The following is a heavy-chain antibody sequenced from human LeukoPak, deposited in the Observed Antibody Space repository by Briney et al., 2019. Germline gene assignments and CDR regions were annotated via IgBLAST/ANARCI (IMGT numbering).Heavy chain of an antibody. V-gene: IGHV3-30-3*01. J-gene: IGHJ4*02. D-gene: IGHD3-22*01. Sequence: GGSLRLSCAASGFTFSSYAMHWVRQAPGKGLEWVAVISYDGSNKYYADSVKGRFTISRDNSKNTLYLQMNSLRAEDTAVYYCARSITMIVVDLYYFDYWGQGTLVTVSS. CDR3: ARSITMIVVDLYYFDY. CDR2: ISYDGSNK. CDR1: GFTFSSYA.